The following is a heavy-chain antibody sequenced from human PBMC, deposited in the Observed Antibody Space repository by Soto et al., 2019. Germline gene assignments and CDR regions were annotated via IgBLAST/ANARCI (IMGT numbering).Heavy chain of an antibody. V-gene: IGHV5-10-1*01. CDR1: GYSFTSYW. D-gene: IGHD3-9*01. CDR3: ARLVGDILTGYSVDY. Sequence: GESLKISCKGSGYSFTSYWISWVRQMPGKGLEWMGRIDPSDSYTNYSPSFQGHVTISADKSISTAYLQWSNLKASDTAMYYCARLVGDILTGYSVDYWGQGTLVTVSS. J-gene: IGHJ4*02. CDR2: IDPSDSYT.